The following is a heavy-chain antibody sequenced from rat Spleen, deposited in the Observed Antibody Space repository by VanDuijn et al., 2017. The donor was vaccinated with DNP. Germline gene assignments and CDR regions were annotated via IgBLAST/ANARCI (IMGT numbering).Heavy chain of an antibody. CDR1: GFTFNYYW. Sequence: EVQLVESGGDLVQPGRSLKLSCVASGFTFNYYWMAWVRQVPGKGLEWIASITSGSGSTSYLDSVRGRFTISRDDAKDTLSLQMDSLRSEDTATYYCTTLNYYASLSGYFDYWGQGVMVTVSS. V-gene: IGHV5-31*01. D-gene: IGHD1-12*01. J-gene: IGHJ2*01. CDR3: TTLNYYASLSGYFDY. CDR2: ITSGSGST.